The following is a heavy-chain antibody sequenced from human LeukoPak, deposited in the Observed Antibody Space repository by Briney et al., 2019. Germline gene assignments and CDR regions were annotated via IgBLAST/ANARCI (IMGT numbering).Heavy chain of an antibody. CDR2: IYYSGST. Sequence: SETLSLTCTVSGVSISSYDWNWIRQPPGKGLEWIGYIYYSGSTNYNPSLKSRVTISLDASKNQFSLKLSSVTAADTALYYCARAALTMGATKFDYWGQGTLVTVSS. D-gene: IGHD1-26*01. CDR1: GVSISSYD. CDR3: ARAALTMGATKFDY. J-gene: IGHJ4*02. V-gene: IGHV4-59*01.